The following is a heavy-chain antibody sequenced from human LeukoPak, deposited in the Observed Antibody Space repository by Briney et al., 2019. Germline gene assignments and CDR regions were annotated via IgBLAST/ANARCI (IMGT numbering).Heavy chain of an antibody. CDR1: GFTFSGYW. CDR2: MRQDGSEK. V-gene: IGHV3-7*01. J-gene: IGHJ4*02. CDR3: ARRYYYGSGSYRY. Sequence: GGSLRLSCADSGFTFSGYWMSWVRQAPGKGLEWVAHMRQDGSEKYYVDSVKGRFTISRDNAKNSLYLQMNSLRAEDTAVYYCARRYYYGSGSYRYWGQGTLVTVSS. D-gene: IGHD3-10*01.